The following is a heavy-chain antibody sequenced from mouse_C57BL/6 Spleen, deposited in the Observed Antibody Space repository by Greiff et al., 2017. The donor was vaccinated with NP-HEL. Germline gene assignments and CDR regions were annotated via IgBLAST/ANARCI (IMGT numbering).Heavy chain of an antibody. D-gene: IGHD3-3*01. V-gene: IGHV5-4*01. CDR3: ARGGRAWVAY. CDR1: GFTFSSYA. CDR2: ISDGGSYT. J-gene: IGHJ3*01. Sequence: EVQLVESGGGLVKPGGSLKLSCAASGFTFSSYAMSWVRQTPEKRLEWVATISDGGSYTYYPDNVKGRFTITRDNAKNNLYLQMSHLKSADTAMYYCARGGRAWVAYWGQGTLVTVSA.